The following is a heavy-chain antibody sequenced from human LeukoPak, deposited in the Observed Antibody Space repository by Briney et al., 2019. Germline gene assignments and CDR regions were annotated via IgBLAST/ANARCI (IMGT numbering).Heavy chain of an antibody. D-gene: IGHD6-13*01. CDR2: IYHSGST. CDR3: ARGYSSSWYPPVAFDI. V-gene: IGHV4-30-2*01. J-gene: IGHJ3*02. CDR1: GGSISSGGYY. Sequence: PSETLSLTCTVSGGSISSGGYYWSWIRQPPGKGLEWIGYIYHSGSTYYNPSLKSRVTISVDRSKNQFSLKLSSVTAADTAVYYCARGYSSSWYPPVAFDIWGQGTMVTVSS.